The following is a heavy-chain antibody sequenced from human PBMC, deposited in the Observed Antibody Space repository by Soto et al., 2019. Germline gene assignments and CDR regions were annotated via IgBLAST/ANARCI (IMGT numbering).Heavy chain of an antibody. CDR1: GFTFNAYT. Sequence: GGSLRLSCAASGFTFNAYTMHWVRQAPGKGLEWVSLISWDGGITYYGDSMKGRFTVSRDNSDNSLYLQMTSLRSDDTAFYYCAKDSYDILTGQKRYFDSWGQGTLVTVSS. J-gene: IGHJ4*02. V-gene: IGHV3-43*01. CDR2: ISWDGGIT. D-gene: IGHD3-9*01. CDR3: AKDSYDILTGQKRYFDS.